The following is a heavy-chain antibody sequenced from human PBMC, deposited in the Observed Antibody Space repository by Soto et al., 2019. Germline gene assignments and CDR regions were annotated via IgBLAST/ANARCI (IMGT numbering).Heavy chain of an antibody. CDR2: INPNSGGT. CDR1: RYTFTGHY. CDR3: ARGSIAAAGNFDY. D-gene: IGHD6-13*01. V-gene: IGHV1-2*02. J-gene: IGHJ4*02. Sequence: ASVKVSCKASRYTFTGHYMHWVRQAPGQGPEWMGWINPNSGGTNYAQKFQGRVTMTRDTSISTAYMELSRLRSDDTAVYYCARGSIAAAGNFDYWGQGTLVTVSS.